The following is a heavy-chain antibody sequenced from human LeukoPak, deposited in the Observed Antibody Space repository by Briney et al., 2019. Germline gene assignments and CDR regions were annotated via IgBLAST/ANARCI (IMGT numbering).Heavy chain of an antibody. Sequence: GGSLRLSCAASGFTFDDYGMSRVRQAPGKGLEWVSGINWNGGSTGYADSVKGRFTISRDNAKNSLYLQMNSLRAEDTALYYCARVYDRVRFLEWLSPVDYWGQGTLVTVSS. CDR2: INWNGGST. CDR1: GFTFDDYG. CDR3: ARVYDRVRFLEWLSPVDY. J-gene: IGHJ4*02. V-gene: IGHV3-20*04. D-gene: IGHD3-3*01.